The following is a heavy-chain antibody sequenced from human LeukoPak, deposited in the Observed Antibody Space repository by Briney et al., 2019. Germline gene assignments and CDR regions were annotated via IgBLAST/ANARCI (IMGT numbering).Heavy chain of an antibody. D-gene: IGHD6-13*01. CDR3: AGGPKKQLIWGRASNGFDP. J-gene: IGHJ5*02. CDR1: GFTFRNSD. CDR2: ISSSSSTI. Sequence: PGGSLRLSCAASGFTFRNSDMHWVRQAPGKGPEWVSYISSSSSTIYYADSVKGRFTISRDNSKNTLYLQMNSLRGEDTAVYYCAGGPKKQLIWGRASNGFDPWGQGTLVTVSS. V-gene: IGHV3-48*01.